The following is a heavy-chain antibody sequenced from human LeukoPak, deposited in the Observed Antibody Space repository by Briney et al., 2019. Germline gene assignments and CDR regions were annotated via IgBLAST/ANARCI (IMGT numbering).Heavy chain of an antibody. CDR1: GGSINTYF. CDR2: ISSGGST. V-gene: IGHV4-59*01. CDR3: ARGSAYYNY. D-gene: IGHD3-3*01. Sequence: SETLSLTCTVSGGSINTYFWSWIRQPPGKGLEWIGYISSGGSTNYNPSLKSRVTISVDTSKNQFSLKLSSVTAADTAVYYCARGSAYYNYCGHGTLVPVSS. J-gene: IGHJ4*01.